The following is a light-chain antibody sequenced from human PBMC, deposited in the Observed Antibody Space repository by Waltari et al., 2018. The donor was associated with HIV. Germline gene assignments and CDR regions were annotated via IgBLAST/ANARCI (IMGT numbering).Light chain of an antibody. CDR1: SSNIGVNN. Sequence: QSVLTQPPSASGTPGQTVTISCSGSSSNIGVNNAYWYQRPPGTAPKLLIYRNTQRPSGVPDRFSGSKSGTSASLAISGLRSEDEADYYCASWDDSLSGWVFGGGTKVTVL. V-gene: IGLV1-47*01. CDR2: RNT. J-gene: IGLJ3*02. CDR3: ASWDDSLSGWV.